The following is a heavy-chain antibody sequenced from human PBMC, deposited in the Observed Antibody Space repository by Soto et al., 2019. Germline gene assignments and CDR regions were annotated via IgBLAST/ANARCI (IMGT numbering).Heavy chain of an antibody. J-gene: IGHJ6*02. CDR2: ISAYNGNT. CDR3: ARXEQWLVGETDYYYYYGMDV. V-gene: IGHV1-18*01. D-gene: IGHD6-19*01. CDR1: GYTFTSYG. Sequence: ASVKVSCKASGYTFTSYGISWVRQAPGQGLEWMGWISAYNGNTNYAQKLQGRVTMTTDTSTSTAYMELRSLRSDDTAVYYCARXEQWLVGETDYYYYYGMDVWGQGTTVTVSS.